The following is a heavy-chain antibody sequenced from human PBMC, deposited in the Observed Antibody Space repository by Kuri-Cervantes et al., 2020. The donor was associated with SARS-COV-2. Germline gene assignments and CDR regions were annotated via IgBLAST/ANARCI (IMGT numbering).Heavy chain of an antibody. CDR2: IDWDDDK. CDR1: GFSHSTSGMC. D-gene: IGHD3-3*01. CDR3: ARARFFSAGAKSYYFDY. Sequence: SGPTLVKPTQTLTLTCPFSGFSHSTSGMCVSWIRQPPGKALEWLARIDWDDDKYYSTSLKTRLTISKDTSKNQVVLTMTNMDPVDTATYYCARARFFSAGAKSYYFDYWGQGTLVTVSS. J-gene: IGHJ4*02. V-gene: IGHV2-70*11.